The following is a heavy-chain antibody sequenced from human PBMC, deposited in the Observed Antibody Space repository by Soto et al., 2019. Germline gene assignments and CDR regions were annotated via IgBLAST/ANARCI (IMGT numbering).Heavy chain of an antibody. Sequence: QVQLVESGGGVVQPGRSLRLSCAASGFTFSRYAMHWVRQAPGKGLEWVAVISHDGSNKYYADSVKGSFTISRDNSKNTLYRQMNSLRAEDTGWYYCAREPVAYCGGNCRTFDYWGKGTLVTVSS. CDR1: GFTFSRYA. D-gene: IGHD2-21*02. CDR3: AREPVAYCGGNCRTFDY. J-gene: IGHJ4*02. CDR2: ISHDGSNK. V-gene: IGHV3-30-3*01.